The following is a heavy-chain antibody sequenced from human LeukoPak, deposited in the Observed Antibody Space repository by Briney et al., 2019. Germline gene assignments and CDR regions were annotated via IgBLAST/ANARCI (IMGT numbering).Heavy chain of an antibody. CDR3: ARDFRSELPAAQVSNY. CDR1: GFTFSSCS. Sequence: GGSLRLSCAASGFTFSSCSMNWVRQAPGKGLEWVSSISSSSSYIYYADSVKGRFTISRDNAKNSLYLQMNSLRAEDTAVYYCARDFRSELPAAQVSNYWGQGTLVTVSS. CDR2: ISSSSSYI. J-gene: IGHJ4*02. D-gene: IGHD2-2*01. V-gene: IGHV3-21*01.